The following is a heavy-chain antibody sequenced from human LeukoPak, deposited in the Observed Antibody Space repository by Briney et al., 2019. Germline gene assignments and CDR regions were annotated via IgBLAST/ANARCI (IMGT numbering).Heavy chain of an antibody. Sequence: ASETLSLTCTVSGGSISSGGYYWSWIRQPPGKGLEWIGYIYYSRSTNYNPSLKSRVTISVDTSKNQFSLKLSSVTAADTAVYYCARAHYDFWSGYYSYFDYWGQGTLVTVSS. J-gene: IGHJ4*02. CDR1: GGSISSGGYY. D-gene: IGHD3-3*01. V-gene: IGHV4-61*08. CDR3: ARAHYDFWSGYYSYFDY. CDR2: IYYSRST.